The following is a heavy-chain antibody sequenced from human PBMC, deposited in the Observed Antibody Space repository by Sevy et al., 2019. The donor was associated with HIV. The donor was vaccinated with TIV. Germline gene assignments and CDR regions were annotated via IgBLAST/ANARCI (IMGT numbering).Heavy chain of an antibody. CDR2: IVPVFGTS. D-gene: IGHD2-8*01. CDR1: GGTLTNYA. J-gene: IGHJ5*02. Sequence: ALVKVSCKASGGTLTNYAISWVRQAPGQGLEWMGEIVPVFGTSHHARSFQGRVTITADESTSTAYMELGSLSSEDTAVYYCTSGADCSNGVCYPRGFDPWGQGTLVTVSS. V-gene: IGHV1-69*13. CDR3: TSGADCSNGVCYPRGFDP.